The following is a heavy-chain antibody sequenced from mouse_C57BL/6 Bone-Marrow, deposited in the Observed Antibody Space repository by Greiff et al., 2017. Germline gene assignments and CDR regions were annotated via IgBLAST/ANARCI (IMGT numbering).Heavy chain of an antibody. D-gene: IGHD1-1*01. CDR2: IDPETGGT. Sequence: QVQLKESGAELVRPGASVTLSCKASGYTFTDYEMHWVKQTPVHGLEWIGAIDPETGGTAYNQKFKGKAILTADKSSSTAYMELRSLTSEDSAVYYGTRERGYCGRAMDYWGQGASVTVSS. CDR3: TRERGYCGRAMDY. J-gene: IGHJ4*01. V-gene: IGHV1-15*01. CDR1: GYTFTDYE.